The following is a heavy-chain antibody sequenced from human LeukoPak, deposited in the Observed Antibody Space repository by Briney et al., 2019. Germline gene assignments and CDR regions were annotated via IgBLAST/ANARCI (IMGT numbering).Heavy chain of an antibody. CDR1: GYSISSGYY. V-gene: IGHV4-38-2*02. D-gene: IGHD3-22*01. CDR2: ISDSGST. J-gene: IGHJ5*02. Sequence: SETLSLTCTVSGYSISSGYYCGCLRQPPGKGLEWIGSISDSGSTFSNPSLKGRVSITVDTSNNQFSLKLSSVTAADTAVYYCARGGGYYDHNWFDPWGQGTLVTVSS. CDR3: ARGGGYYDHNWFDP.